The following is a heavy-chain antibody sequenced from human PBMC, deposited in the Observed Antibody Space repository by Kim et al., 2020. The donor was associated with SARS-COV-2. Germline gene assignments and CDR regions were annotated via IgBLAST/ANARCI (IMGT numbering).Heavy chain of an antibody. D-gene: IGHD3-22*01. Sequence: SVKVSCKASGGTFSSYAISWVRQAPGQGREWMGGIIPIFGTANYAQKFQGRVTSTADESTSTAYMELSSMRSEDTAVYYCARDDYFHYYDSSGYSKPHFDYWGQGTLVTVSS. CDR2: IIPIFGTA. J-gene: IGHJ4*02. CDR1: GGTFSSYA. CDR3: ARDDYFHYYDSSGYSKPHFDY. V-gene: IGHV1-69*13.